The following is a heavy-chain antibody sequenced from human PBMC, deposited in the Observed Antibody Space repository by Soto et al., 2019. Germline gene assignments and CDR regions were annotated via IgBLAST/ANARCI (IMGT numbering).Heavy chain of an antibody. J-gene: IGHJ6*02. V-gene: IGHV4-59*01. CDR1: GGSISGYY. CDR3: ARVGCSSTSCYHYYYGMDV. Sequence: SETLSRTCTVAGGSISGYYWSWIRQPPGKGLEWIGYIYYSGSTNYNPSLKSRVTISVDTSKNQFSLKLSSVTAADTAVYYCARVGCSSTSCYHYYYGMDVWGQGTTVTVSS. D-gene: IGHD2-2*01. CDR2: IYYSGST.